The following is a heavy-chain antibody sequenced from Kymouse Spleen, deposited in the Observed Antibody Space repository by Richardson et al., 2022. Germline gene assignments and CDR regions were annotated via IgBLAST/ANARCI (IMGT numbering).Heavy chain of an antibody. Sequence: EVQLVESGGGVVRPGGSLRLSCAASGFTFDDYGMSWVRQAPGKGLEWVSGINWNGGSTGYADSVKGRFTISRDNAKNSLYLQMNSLRAEDTALYYCAGHYYGSGSYSRNWFDPWGQGTLVTVSS. D-gene: IGHD3-10*01. CDR2: INWNGGST. V-gene: IGHV3-20*d01. CDR1: GFTFDDYG. CDR3: AGHYYGSGSYSRNWFDP. J-gene: IGHJ5*02.